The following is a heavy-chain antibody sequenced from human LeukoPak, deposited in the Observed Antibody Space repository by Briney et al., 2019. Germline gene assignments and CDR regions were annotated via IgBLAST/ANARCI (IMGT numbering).Heavy chain of an antibody. CDR1: GGSMSGYY. V-gene: IGHV4-59*08. J-gene: IGHJ4*02. Sequence: SETLSLTCTVSGGSMSGYYWSWIRQPPGKGLEWIGYIYYIGNTNYNPSLKSRVTISVDTSKNQFSLKLSSVTAADTAVYYCARHRHYDGSGYYYFDYWGQGTLVTVSS. CDR2: IYYIGNT. D-gene: IGHD3-22*01. CDR3: ARHRHYDGSGYYYFDY.